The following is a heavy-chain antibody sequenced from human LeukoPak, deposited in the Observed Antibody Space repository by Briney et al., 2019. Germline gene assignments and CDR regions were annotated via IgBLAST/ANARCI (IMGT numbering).Heavy chain of an antibody. V-gene: IGHV4-4*07. CDR3: ARDLYSSTSFMDV. Sequence: SETLSLTCTVSGDSISSYYWSWIRQPAGKGLEWIGRFYISGSTNSNPSLKSRVTMSVDTSKNQFSLRLRSVTAADTAVYYCARDLYSSTSFMDVWGQGTTVTVSS. CDR2: FYISGST. J-gene: IGHJ6*02. D-gene: IGHD6-6*01. CDR1: GDSISSYY.